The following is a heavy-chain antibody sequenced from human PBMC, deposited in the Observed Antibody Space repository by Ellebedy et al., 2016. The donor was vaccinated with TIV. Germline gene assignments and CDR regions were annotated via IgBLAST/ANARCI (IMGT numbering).Heavy chain of an antibody. J-gene: IGHJ5*02. CDR3: AGDNSNSYDSNNWFDP. Sequence: MPSETLSLTCTVSGGSVSSSSDYWAWVRQPPGKGLEWIGSVHYSGSTYYNPSLKSRVTLSVDTSKNQFSLKLTSVTAADTAIYYCAGDNSNSYDSNNWFDPWGQGTLVTVSS. CDR1: GGSVSSSSDY. D-gene: IGHD1-1*01. V-gene: IGHV4-39*02. CDR2: VHYSGST.